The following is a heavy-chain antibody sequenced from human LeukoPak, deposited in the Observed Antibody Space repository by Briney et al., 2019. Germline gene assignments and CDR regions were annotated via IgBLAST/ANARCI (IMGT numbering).Heavy chain of an antibody. CDR1: GGSISSSSYY. Sequence: SETLSLTCTVSGGSISSSSYYWGWIRQPPGKGLEWIGSIYYSGSTYYNPSLKSRVTISVDTSKNQFSLKLSSVTAADTAVYYCARLRRLGYSSGWFFDYWGQGTLVTVSS. D-gene: IGHD6-19*01. CDR2: IYYSGST. CDR3: ARLRRLGYSSGWFFDY. V-gene: IGHV4-39*01. J-gene: IGHJ4*02.